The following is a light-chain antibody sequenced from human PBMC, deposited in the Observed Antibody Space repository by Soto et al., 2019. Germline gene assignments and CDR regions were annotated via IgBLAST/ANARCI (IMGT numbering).Light chain of an antibody. V-gene: IGKV3-20*01. Sequence: EIVLTQSPGTLSLSPGEVATLSCRASQSFSSSYLAWYQQTPGQAPRLLIYGASSRATGIPDRFSGSGSGTDFTLTISRLEPEDFAVYYCQQYGSSPPITFGQGTRLEIK. CDR2: GAS. CDR3: QQYGSSPPIT. J-gene: IGKJ5*01. CDR1: QSFSSSY.